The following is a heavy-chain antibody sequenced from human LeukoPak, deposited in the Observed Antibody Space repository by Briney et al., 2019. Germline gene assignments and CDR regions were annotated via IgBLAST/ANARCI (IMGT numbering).Heavy chain of an antibody. J-gene: IGHJ4*02. V-gene: IGHV4-30-2*01. CDR2: IYHSGST. D-gene: IGHD5-18*01. Sequence: SQTLSLTCAVSGGSISSGGYSWSWIRQPPGKGLEWIGYIYHSGSTYHNPSLKSRVTISVDRSKNQFSLKLSSVTAADTAVYYCAREVQLWSPPDSYFDYWGQGTLVTVSS. CDR1: GGSISSGGYS. CDR3: AREVQLWSPPDSYFDY.